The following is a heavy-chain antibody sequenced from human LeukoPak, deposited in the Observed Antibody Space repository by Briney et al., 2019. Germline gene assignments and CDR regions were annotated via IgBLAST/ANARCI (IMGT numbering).Heavy chain of an antibody. CDR1: GFIPSLYA. CDR3: AREPTYSSSWYTNCDY. CDR2: ISHDGTNK. J-gene: IGHJ4*02. V-gene: IGHV3-30*09. Sequence: PGGSLRLSCAASGFIPSLYAIHWVRQAPGKGLDWVAVISHDGTNKYYADSVKGRFAISRDNAKNSLYLQMNSLRAEDTAVYYCAREPTYSSSWYTNCDYWGQGTLVTVSS. D-gene: IGHD6-13*01.